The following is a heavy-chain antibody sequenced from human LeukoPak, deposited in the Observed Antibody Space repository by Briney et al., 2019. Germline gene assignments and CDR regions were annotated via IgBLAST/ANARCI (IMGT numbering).Heavy chain of an antibody. CDR3: ARAGDLGIAVAGTFDY. V-gene: IGHV1-2*06. D-gene: IGHD6-19*01. CDR1: GYTFTGYD. CDR2: INPNSGGT. J-gene: IGHJ4*02. Sequence: ASVKVSCKASGYTFTGYDMHWVRQAPGQGLELMGRINPNSGGTNYAQKFQGRVTMIRDTYISRAYMELSRLRSDDTAVYYCARAGDLGIAVAGTFDYWGQGTLVTVSS.